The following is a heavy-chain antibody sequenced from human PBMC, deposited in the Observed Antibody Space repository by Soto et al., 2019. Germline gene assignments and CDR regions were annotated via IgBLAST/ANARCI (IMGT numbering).Heavy chain of an antibody. CDR3: ARTRYFDWSYWFDP. Sequence: SETLSLTCTVSGGSISSGGYYWSWIRQHPGKGLEWIGYIYYSGSTYYNPSLKSRVTISVDTSKNQFSLKLSSVTAADTAVYYCARTRYFDWSYWFDPWGQGTLVTVSS. CDR2: IYYSGST. J-gene: IGHJ5*02. D-gene: IGHD3-9*01. V-gene: IGHV4-31*03. CDR1: GGSISSGGYY.